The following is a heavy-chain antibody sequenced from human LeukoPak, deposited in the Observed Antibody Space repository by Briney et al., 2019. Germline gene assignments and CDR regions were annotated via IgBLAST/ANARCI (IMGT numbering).Heavy chain of an antibody. CDR1: GFTFSSYA. Sequence: PGGSLRLSCAAPGFTFSSYAMSWVRQAPGKGLEWVSAISGSGGSTYYADSVKGRFTISRDNSKNTLYLQMNSLRAEDTAVYYCAKDLGVWFGEPGGLDPWGQGTLVTVSS. CDR2: ISGSGGST. D-gene: IGHD3-10*01. CDR3: AKDLGVWFGEPGGLDP. V-gene: IGHV3-23*01. J-gene: IGHJ5*02.